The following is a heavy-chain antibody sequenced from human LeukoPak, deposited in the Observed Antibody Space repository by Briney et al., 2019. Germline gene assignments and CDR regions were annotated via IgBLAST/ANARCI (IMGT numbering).Heavy chain of an antibody. CDR2: IDHSGST. CDR3: ARTRLVSWFDP. Sequence: SETLSLTCAVYGGSFSPYYWSWIRQPPGKGLEWIGEIDHSGSTNYNPSLKSRVTISVDTSKNQFSLRLSSVTAADTAVYYCARTRLVSWFDPWGQGTLVTVSS. CDR1: GGSFSPYY. V-gene: IGHV4-34*01. D-gene: IGHD3-9*01. J-gene: IGHJ5*02.